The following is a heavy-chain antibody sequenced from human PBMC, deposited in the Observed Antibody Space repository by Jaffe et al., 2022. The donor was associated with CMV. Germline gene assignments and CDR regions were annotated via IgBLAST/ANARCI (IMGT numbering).Heavy chain of an antibody. Sequence: EVQLVESGGGLIQPGGSLRLSCAASGFTVSSNYMSWVRQAPGKGLEWVSVIYSGGSTYYADSVKGRFTISRDNSKNTLYLQMNSLRAEDTAVYYCARAKGQQWLVRSYWYFDLWGRGTLVTVSS. CDR1: GFTVSSNY. CDR3: ARAKGQQWLVRSYWYFDL. D-gene: IGHD6-19*01. CDR2: IYSGGST. V-gene: IGHV3-53*01. J-gene: IGHJ2*01.